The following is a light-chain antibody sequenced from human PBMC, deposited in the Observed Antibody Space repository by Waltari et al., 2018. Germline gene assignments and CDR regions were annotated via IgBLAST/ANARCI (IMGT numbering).Light chain of an antibody. CDR1: SSNLASNT. CDR3: ATWDDSLNAVI. CDR2: NNN. Sequence: QSVLTQPPSPSGTPGQRVTISCSGSSSNLASNTANWYQQSPGTAPKLLIYNNNQRPSGVPDRFSGSKSGTSASLAISGLQSEDEADYYCATWDDSLNAVIFGGGTKLTVL. J-gene: IGLJ2*01. V-gene: IGLV1-44*01.